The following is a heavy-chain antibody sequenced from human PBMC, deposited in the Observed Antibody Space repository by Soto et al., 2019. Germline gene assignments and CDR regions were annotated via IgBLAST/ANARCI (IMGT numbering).Heavy chain of an antibody. CDR1: GFTFSSYS. V-gene: IGHV3-48*01. CDR2: ISSSSSTI. CDR3: AKDLDPWVWLRESRKGDYYNGMDV. Sequence: PGGSLRLSCAASGFTFSSYSMNWVRQAPGKGLEWVSYISSSSSTIYYADSVKGRFTISRDNSKNTLYLQMDTLRAEDTAAYYCAKDLDPWVWLRESRKGDYYNGMDVWGPGTTVTVSS. D-gene: IGHD3-10*01. J-gene: IGHJ6*02.